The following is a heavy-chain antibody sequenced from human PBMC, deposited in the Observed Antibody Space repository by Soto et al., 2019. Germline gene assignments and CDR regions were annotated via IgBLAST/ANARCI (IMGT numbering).Heavy chain of an antibody. J-gene: IGHJ6*02. Sequence: PGESLKISCKGSGYSFTSYWIGWVRQMPGKGLEWMGIIYPGDSDTRYSPSFQGQVTISADKSISTAYLQWSSLKASDTAMYYCARPSRGGGSYYGKAYYYYGMDVWGQGTTVTVSS. D-gene: IGHD1-26*01. CDR1: GYSFTSYW. V-gene: IGHV5-51*01. CDR2: IYPGDSDT. CDR3: ARPSRGGGSYYGKAYYYYGMDV.